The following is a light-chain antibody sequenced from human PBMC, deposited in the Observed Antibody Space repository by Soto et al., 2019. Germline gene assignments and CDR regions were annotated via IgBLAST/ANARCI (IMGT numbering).Light chain of an antibody. V-gene: IGKV1-27*01. Sequence: DIQMTQSPSSLSASVGDRVTITCRASQGISNYLAWYQQKPGKVPELLIYAASTLQSGVPSRFNGSGSGTEFTLTNSGLPAEDVATYYCPKYNHATTFGGGTKVEIK. CDR1: QGISNY. J-gene: IGKJ4*01. CDR3: PKYNHATT. CDR2: AAS.